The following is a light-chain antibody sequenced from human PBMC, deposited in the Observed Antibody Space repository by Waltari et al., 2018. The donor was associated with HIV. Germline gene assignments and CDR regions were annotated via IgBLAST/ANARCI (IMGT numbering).Light chain of an antibody. CDR1: QIVSSSY. CDR3: QQYGSSIT. Sequence: EIVLTQSPGTLSLSPGERATLSCRASQIVSSSYLAWYQQKPGQAPRLLIYGASSRGTGIPDRFSGSGSGTDFTLTIRRLEPEDFAVYYCQQYGSSITFGQGTRLEIK. CDR2: GAS. J-gene: IGKJ5*01. V-gene: IGKV3-20*01.